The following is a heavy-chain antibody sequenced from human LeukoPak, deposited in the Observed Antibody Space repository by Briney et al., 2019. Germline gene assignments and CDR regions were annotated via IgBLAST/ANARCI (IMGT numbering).Heavy chain of an antibody. Sequence: PGGSLRLSCAASGFTFSSYGMNWVRQAPGKGLEWVSAISGSGGSTYYADSVKGRFTISRDNAKNSLYLQMNSLRAEDTAVYYCARGGYSYGQIAYWGQGTLVIVSS. CDR2: ISGSGGST. CDR1: GFTFSSYG. CDR3: ARGGYSYGQIAY. D-gene: IGHD5-18*01. V-gene: IGHV3-23*01. J-gene: IGHJ4*02.